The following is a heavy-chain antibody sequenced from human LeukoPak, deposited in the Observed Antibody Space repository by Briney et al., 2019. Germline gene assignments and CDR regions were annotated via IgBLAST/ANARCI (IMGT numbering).Heavy chain of an antibody. CDR3: AREFGYCTNGVCYRGFDP. CDR2: IYTSGST. V-gene: IGHV4-61*02. J-gene: IGHJ5*02. Sequence: SQTLSLTCTVSGGSISSGSYYWSWIRQPAGKGLEWIGRIYTSGSTNYNPSLKSRVTISVDTSKNQFSLKLSSVTAADTAVYYCAREFGYCTNGVCYRGFDPWGQGTLVTVSS. D-gene: IGHD2-8*01. CDR1: GGSISSGSYY.